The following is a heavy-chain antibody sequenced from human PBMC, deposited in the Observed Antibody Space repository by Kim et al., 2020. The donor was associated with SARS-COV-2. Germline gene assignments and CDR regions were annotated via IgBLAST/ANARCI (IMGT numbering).Heavy chain of an antibody. V-gene: IGHV3-23*01. CDR3: AKVPGGFYYYGMDV. Sequence: ADCVKRRITISSDNPRNNLYLQMNSLGAEDTAVYYCAKVPGGFYYYGMDVWGQGTTVTVSS. D-gene: IGHD2-15*01. J-gene: IGHJ6*02.